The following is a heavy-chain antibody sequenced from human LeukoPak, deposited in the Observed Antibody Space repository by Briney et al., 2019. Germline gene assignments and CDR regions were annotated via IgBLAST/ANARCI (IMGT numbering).Heavy chain of an antibody. D-gene: IGHD3-3*01. CDR3: ARGLEGFLASGDYYYYGMDV. CDR2: MNPNSGNT. CDR1: GYTFTSYD. Sequence: ASVKVSCKASGYTFTSYDINWVRQATGQGLEWMGWMNPNSGNTGYAQKFQGRVTLPSNTSISTAYIELSSPRSEDTAVYYCARGLEGFLASGDYYYYGMDVWGQGTTVTVSS. J-gene: IGHJ6*02. V-gene: IGHV1-8*01.